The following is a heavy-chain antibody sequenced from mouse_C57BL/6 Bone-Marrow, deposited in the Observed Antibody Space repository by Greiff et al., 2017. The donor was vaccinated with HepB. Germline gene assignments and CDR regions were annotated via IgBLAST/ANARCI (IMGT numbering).Heavy chain of an antibody. CDR3: AREESSG. D-gene: IGHD3-2*02. J-gene: IGHJ2*01. Sequence: QVQLKESGPELVKPGASVKITCKASGYAFSSSWMNWVKQRPGKGLEWIGRIYPGDGDTNYNGKFKGKATLTADKSSSTAYMQLSSLTSEDSAVYFCAREESSGWGQGTTLTVSS. CDR1: GYAFSSSW. V-gene: IGHV1-82*01. CDR2: IYPGDGDT.